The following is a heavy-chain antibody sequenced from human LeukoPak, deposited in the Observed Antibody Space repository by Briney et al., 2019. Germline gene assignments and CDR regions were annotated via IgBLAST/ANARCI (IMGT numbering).Heavy chain of an antibody. D-gene: IGHD5-12*01. V-gene: IGHV4-39*01. J-gene: IGHJ4*02. CDR1: GGSISSSSYY. CDR2: IYYSGST. Sequence: PSETLSLTCTVSGGSISSSSYYWGWIRQPPGKGLEWIGSIYYSGSTYYNPSLKSRVTISVDTSKNQFSLKLSSVTAADTAIYYCAKTGYDLEFDSWGQGTLVTVSS. CDR3: AKTGYDLEFDS.